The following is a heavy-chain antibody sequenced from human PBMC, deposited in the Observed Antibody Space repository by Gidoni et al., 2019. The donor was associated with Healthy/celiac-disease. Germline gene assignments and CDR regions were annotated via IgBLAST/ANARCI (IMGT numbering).Heavy chain of an antibody. J-gene: IGHJ4*02. CDR2: INHSGST. D-gene: IGHD6-13*01. V-gene: IGHV4-34*01. CDR1: GGSFSCYY. CDR3: ARGRGSSSHQV. Sequence: QVQLQQWGAGLLKPSETMSLTCAVYGGSFSCYYWSWIRQPPGKGLEWIGEINHSGSTHYNPSLKSRVTISVDTSKNQFSLKLSSVTAAATAVYYCARGRGSSSHQVWGQGTLVTVSS.